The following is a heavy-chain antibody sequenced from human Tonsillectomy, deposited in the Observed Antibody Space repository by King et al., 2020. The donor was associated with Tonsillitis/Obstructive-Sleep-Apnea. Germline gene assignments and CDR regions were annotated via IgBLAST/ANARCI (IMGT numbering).Heavy chain of an antibody. V-gene: IGHV4-4*02. CDR2: IYHSGST. CDR3: AREGAPITMVQGVISGRGPANWFDP. J-gene: IGHJ5*02. CDR1: GGSISSSNW. D-gene: IGHD3-10*01. Sequence: VQLQESGPGLVKPSGTLSLTCAVSGGSISSSNWWSWVRQPPRKGLEWIGEIYHSGSTNYNPSLKSRVTISVDKSKNQFSLKLSSVTSADTAVYYCAREGAPITMVQGVISGRGPANWFDPWGQGTLVTVSS.